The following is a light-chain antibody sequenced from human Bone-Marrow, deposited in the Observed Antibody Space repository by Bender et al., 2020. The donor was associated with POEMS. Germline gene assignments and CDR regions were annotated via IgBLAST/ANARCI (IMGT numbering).Light chain of an antibody. V-gene: IGLV3-21*03. CDR1: NIGSKS. Sequence: VLTQPPSMSVAPGKTAWITCGGDNIGSKSVHWYQQKPGQAPVLVVLDDNDRPSGIPDRFTGSNSGNTATLTISRVEAGDEADYYCQSADSSGTHRVFGGGTKLTV. CDR3: QSADSSGTHRV. J-gene: IGLJ3*02. CDR2: DDN.